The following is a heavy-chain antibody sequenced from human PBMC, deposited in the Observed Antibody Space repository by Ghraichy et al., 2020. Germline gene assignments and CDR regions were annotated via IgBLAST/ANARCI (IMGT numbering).Heavy chain of an antibody. CDR3: ARDSPADYDILTGYSDCFDY. D-gene: IGHD3-9*01. CDR1: GFTFSSYW. J-gene: IGHJ4*02. Sequence: GESLNISCAASGFTFSSYWMSWVRQAPGKGLEWVANIKQEGSEKYYVDSVKGRFTIPRDNAKNALYLQMNSLRAEDTAVYYCARDSPADYDILTGYSDCFDYWGQGTLVTVSS. V-gene: IGHV3-7*04. CDR2: IKQEGSEK.